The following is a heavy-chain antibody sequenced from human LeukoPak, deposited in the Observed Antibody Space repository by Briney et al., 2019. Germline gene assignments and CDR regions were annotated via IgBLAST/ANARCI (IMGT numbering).Heavy chain of an antibody. J-gene: IGHJ5*02. Sequence: ASVKVSCKASGYTFTSYDINWVRQAPGQGLEWMGWMNPNSGNTGYAQKFQGRVTMTRNTSISTAYMELSSLRSEDTAVYYCARAAKTIAAAGTRWFDPWGQGTLVTVSS. D-gene: IGHD6-13*01. CDR3: ARAAKTIAAAGTRWFDP. V-gene: IGHV1-8*01. CDR1: GYTFTSYD. CDR2: MNPNSGNT.